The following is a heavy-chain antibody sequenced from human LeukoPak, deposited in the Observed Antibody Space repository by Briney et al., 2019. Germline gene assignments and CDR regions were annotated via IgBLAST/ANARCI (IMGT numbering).Heavy chain of an antibody. J-gene: IGHJ4*02. D-gene: IGHD6-19*01. CDR3: AKEFRGSGGWTPFGH. Sequence: PGGSLRLSCVGSGFTFSSYWMSWVRQVPGKGLEWVANMKQDGREKNYVDSVKGRFTFSRDNAKNSVYLQMNSLRVEDTAVYYCAKEFRGSGGWTPFGHWGQGTPVTASS. CDR2: MKQDGREK. CDR1: GFTFSSYW. V-gene: IGHV3-7*03.